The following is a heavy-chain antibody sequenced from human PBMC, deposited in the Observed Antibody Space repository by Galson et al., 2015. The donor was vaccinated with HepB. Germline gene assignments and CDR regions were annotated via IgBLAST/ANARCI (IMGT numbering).Heavy chain of an antibody. CDR1: GYTFTSYG. D-gene: IGHD6-19*01. CDR3: ARAGYSSGWYNGMDV. V-gene: IGHV1-18*04. Sequence: QSGAEVKKPGESLKISCKASGYTFTSYGISWVRQAPGQGLEWMGWISAYNGNTNYAQKLQGRVTMTTDTSTSTAYMELRSLRSDDTAVYYCARAGYSSGWYNGMDVWGQGTTVTVSS. CDR2: ISAYNGNT. J-gene: IGHJ6*02.